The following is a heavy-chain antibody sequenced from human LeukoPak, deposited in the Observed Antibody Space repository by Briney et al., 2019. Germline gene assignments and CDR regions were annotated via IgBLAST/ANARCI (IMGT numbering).Heavy chain of an antibody. D-gene: IGHD5-18*01. CDR2: IYPGDSDT. J-gene: IGHJ6*02. Sequence: GESLKISCKGSGYSFTSYWIGWVRQMPGKGLEWMGIIYPGDSDTRYSPSFQGQVTISADKSISTAYLQWSSLKASDTAMYYCARQNPDTANGMDVWGQGTTVTVSS. V-gene: IGHV5-51*01. CDR3: ARQNPDTANGMDV. CDR1: GYSFTSYW.